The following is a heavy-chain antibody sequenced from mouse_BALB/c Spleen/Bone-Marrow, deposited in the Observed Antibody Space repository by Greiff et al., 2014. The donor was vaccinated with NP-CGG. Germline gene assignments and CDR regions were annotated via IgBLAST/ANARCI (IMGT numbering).Heavy chain of an antibody. J-gene: IGHJ2*01. D-gene: IGHD1-1*01. CDR2: IYPGDGDT. CDR1: GCAFSSYW. Sequence: VQLVESGAELVRPGSSVKISCKASGCAFSSYWMNWVKQRPGQGFEWIGQIYPGDGDTNYNGKFKGKATLTADKSSSTAYMQLSSLTSEDSAVYFCARDYYGSRYYFDYWGQGTTLTVSS. V-gene: IGHV1-80*01. CDR3: ARDYYGSRYYFDY.